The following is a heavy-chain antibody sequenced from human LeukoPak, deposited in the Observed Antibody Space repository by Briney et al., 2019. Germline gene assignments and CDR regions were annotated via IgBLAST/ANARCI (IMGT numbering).Heavy chain of an antibody. Sequence: GGSLRLSCAASGFSFRSYTMHWVGQAPGKGLEWVAVISFDGSNKYYVDSVKGRFTISRDSSKNTQFLQMNSLRTEDTAVYYCAKTGNYHHNWFDPWGQGTLVTVSS. D-gene: IGHD3-10*01. CDR3: AKTGNYHHNWFDP. V-gene: IGHV3-30*18. CDR1: GFSFRSYT. CDR2: ISFDGSNK. J-gene: IGHJ5*02.